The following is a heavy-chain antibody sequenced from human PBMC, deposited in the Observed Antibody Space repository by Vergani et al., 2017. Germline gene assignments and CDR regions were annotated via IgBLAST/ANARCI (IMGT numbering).Heavy chain of an antibody. CDR2: INPSGGRT. D-gene: IGHD2-2*01. J-gene: IGHJ5*02. V-gene: IGHV1-46*01. Sequence: QVQLVQSGAEVKKPGASVKVFCKACGYTFTSYYMHWVRQAPGQGLEWMGIINPSGGRTSYAQKFQGRLTMTRDTSTSTVYMELSSLRSEDTAVYYCARYSRYGSSTSCYVGRDWFDPWGQGTLVTVSS. CDR3: ARYSRYGSSTSCYVGRDWFDP. CDR1: GYTFTSYY.